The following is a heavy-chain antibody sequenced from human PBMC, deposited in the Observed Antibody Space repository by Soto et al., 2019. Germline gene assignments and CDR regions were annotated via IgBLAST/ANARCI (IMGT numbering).Heavy chain of an antibody. CDR3: AHSRITAAAKTAPFDY. CDR1: GFSLSTSGVG. CDR2: IYWDDDK. D-gene: IGHD6-13*01. J-gene: IGHJ4*02. V-gene: IGHV2-5*02. Sequence: SGPTLVNPTQTLTLTCTFSGFSLSTSGVGVGWIRQPPGKALEWLALIYWDDDKRYSPSLKSRLTITNDTSKNQVVLTMTNMDPVDTATYYCAHSRITAAAKTAPFDYWGQGTLVTVSS.